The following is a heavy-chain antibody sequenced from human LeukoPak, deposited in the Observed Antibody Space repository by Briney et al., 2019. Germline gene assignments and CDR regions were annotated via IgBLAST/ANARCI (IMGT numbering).Heavy chain of an antibody. J-gene: IGHJ4*02. D-gene: IGHD2-8*01. CDR1: GFTFRAYA. CDR3: AKDLRDVAPVPYAPMN. CDR2: IRGGSGAT. V-gene: IGHV3-23*01. Sequence: GGSLRLSCAASGFTFRAYAMSWVRQAPGKGLEWVSTIRGGSGATYYADSAKGRFTISRDNSKNTLDLQMSSLRLEDTAIYYCAKDLRDVAPVPYAPMNWGQGILVTVSS.